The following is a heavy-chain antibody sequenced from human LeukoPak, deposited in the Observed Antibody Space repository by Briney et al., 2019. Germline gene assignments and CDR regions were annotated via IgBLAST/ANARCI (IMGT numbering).Heavy chain of an antibody. V-gene: IGHV3-64*01. J-gene: IGHJ5*02. D-gene: IGHD6-13*01. CDR2: ISSNGGST. CDR3: AREPSSSHTSGWFDP. CDR1: GFTFSSYA. Sequence: PGGSLRLSCAASGFTFSSYAMHWVRQAPGKGLEYGSAISSNGGSTYYANSVKGRFTISRDNSKNTLYLQMGSLRAEDVSVYYCAREPSSSHTSGWFDPWGQGPLVTVSS.